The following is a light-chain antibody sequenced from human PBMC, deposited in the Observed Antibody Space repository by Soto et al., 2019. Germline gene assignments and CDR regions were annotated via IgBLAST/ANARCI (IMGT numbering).Light chain of an antibody. CDR3: QQYNSYRIT. J-gene: IGKJ5*01. CDR1: QSISSW. Sequence: DIQMTQSPSTLSASVGDRVTITCRASQSISSWLVWYQQKPGKAPKLLIYDASSLESGVPSRFSGSGSGTEFTLTISSLQPDDFATYYCQQYNSYRITFGQGTRLEIK. V-gene: IGKV1-5*01. CDR2: DAS.